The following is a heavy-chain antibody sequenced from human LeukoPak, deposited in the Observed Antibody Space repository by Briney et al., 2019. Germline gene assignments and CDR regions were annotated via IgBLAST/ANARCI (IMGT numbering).Heavy chain of an antibody. CDR3: ARDRIAVEDNWFDP. V-gene: IGHV4-4*07. CDR2: IYTSGST. CDR1: GDSIKNFY. J-gene: IGHJ5*02. Sequence: SETLSLTCTVSGDSIKNFYWSWIRQPAGKGLEWIGRIYTSGSTNYNPSLKSRVTMSVDTSKNQFSLKLSSVTAADTAVYYCARDRIAVEDNWFDPWGQGTLVTVSS. D-gene: IGHD6-19*01.